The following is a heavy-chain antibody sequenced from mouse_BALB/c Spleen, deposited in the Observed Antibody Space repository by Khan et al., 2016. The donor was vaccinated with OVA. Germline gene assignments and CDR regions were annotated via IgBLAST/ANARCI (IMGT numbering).Heavy chain of an antibody. D-gene: IGHD1-1*01. CDR3: AGRNDGSSYPGCAY. J-gene: IGHJ3*01. CDR1: GYTFTDYI. Sequence: QVQLQQSGPDLVKPGASVKMSCKASGYTFTDYIITWVKQRRGQGLEWIGEIYPGSITTSYTEKFRGKATLTADKSSNTAYMQFSSLTAEDTAAYVLAGRNDGSSYPGCAYWGQGTLVTVSA. CDR2: IYPGSITT. V-gene: IGHV1-77*01.